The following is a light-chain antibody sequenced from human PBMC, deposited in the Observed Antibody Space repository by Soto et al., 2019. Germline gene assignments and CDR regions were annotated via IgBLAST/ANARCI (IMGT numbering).Light chain of an antibody. CDR3: QQYHNWPPYT. J-gene: IGKJ2*01. V-gene: IGKV3-15*01. Sequence: EIVMTQSPATLSVSPGERATLSGRARQSVSTNLAWYQQKPGQAPRLLMYGASTRATGIPARFSGSGSGTEFTLTISSLQSEDFAVYYCQQYHNWPPYTFGQGTKLEIK. CDR2: GAS. CDR1: QSVSTN.